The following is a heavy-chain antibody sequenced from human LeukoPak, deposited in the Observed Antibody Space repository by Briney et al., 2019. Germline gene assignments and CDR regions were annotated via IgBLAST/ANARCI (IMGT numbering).Heavy chain of an antibody. J-gene: IGHJ4*02. Sequence: PGGSLRLSCAASGFTFSSYAMHWVRQAPGKGLEWVAVISYDGSNKYYADSVKGRFTISRDNSKNTLYLQMNSLRAEDTAVYYCANSLYSSGWYYFDYWGQGTLVTVSS. CDR1: GFTFSSYA. CDR3: ANSLYSSGWYYFDY. V-gene: IGHV3-30*04. CDR2: ISYDGSNK. D-gene: IGHD6-19*01.